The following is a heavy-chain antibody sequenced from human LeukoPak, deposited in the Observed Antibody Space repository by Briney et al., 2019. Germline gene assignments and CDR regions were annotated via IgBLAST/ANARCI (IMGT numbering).Heavy chain of an antibody. J-gene: IGHJ2*01. CDR2: ISWNSGSI. CDR3: AKGRLRCPLYWYFDL. D-gene: IGHD4-17*01. CDR1: GFTFDDYA. V-gene: IGHV3-9*01. Sequence: GGSLRLSCAASGFTFDDYAMHWVRQAPGKGLEWVSGISWNSGSIGYADSVKGRFTISRDNAKNSLYLQMNSLRAEDTALYYCAKGRLRCPLYWYFDLWGRGTLVTVSS.